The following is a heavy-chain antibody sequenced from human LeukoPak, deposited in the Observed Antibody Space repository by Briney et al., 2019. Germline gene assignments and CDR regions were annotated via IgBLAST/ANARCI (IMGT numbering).Heavy chain of an antibody. Sequence: GGSLRLSCAASGFTFSRYSMNWVRQALGKGLEWVSSISSSSSYIYYADSVKGRFTVSRDNAKNSLYLQMNSLRAEDTAVYYCARGARRDDYNYYDRSGSPPFFDYWGQGTLVTVSS. CDR2: ISSSSSYI. J-gene: IGHJ4*02. CDR3: ARGARRDDYNYYDRSGSPPFFDY. CDR1: GFTFSRYS. V-gene: IGHV3-21*01. D-gene: IGHD3-22*01.